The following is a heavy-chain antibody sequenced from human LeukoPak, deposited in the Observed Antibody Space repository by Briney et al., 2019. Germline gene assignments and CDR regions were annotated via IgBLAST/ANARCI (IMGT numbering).Heavy chain of an antibody. J-gene: IGHJ4*02. V-gene: IGHV4-59*08. CDR2: IYYSGST. D-gene: IGHD6-19*01. Sequence: SETLSLTCTVSGGSISSYYWSWIRQPPGKGLEWIGYIYYSGSTNYNPSLKSRVTISVDTSKNQFSLKLSSVTAADTAVYYCAGGWSHWVQDYWGQGTLVTVSS. CDR3: AGGWSHWVQDY. CDR1: GGSISSYY.